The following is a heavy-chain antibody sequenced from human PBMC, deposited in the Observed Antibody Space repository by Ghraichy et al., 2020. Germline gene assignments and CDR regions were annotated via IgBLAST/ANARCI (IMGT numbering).Heavy chain of an antibody. CDR2: IYYSGST. D-gene: IGHD3-10*01. V-gene: IGHV4-59*08. J-gene: IGHJ2*01. Sequence: SETLSLTCTVSGGSISSYYWSWIRQPPGKGLEWIGYIYYSGSTNYNPSLKSRVTISVDTSKNQFSLKLSSVTAADTAVYYCARHEESYTGLWGWYWYFDLWGRGTLVTVSS. CDR3: ARHEESYTGLWGWYWYFDL. CDR1: GGSISSYY.